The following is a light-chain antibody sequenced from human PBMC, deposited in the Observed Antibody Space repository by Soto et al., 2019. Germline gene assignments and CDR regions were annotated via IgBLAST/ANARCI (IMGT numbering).Light chain of an antibody. V-gene: IGKV3-15*01. CDR1: QSVSSN. CDR2: GAS. J-gene: IGKJ1*01. Sequence: EIVMTQSPATLSVSPGERATLSCRASQSVSSNLAWYQQKPGQAPRLLIYGASTRATGIPARFSGSGSGTESTVTISSLQSEDFAVYYCQQYNNWPGTFGQGTKVEIK. CDR3: QQYNNWPGT.